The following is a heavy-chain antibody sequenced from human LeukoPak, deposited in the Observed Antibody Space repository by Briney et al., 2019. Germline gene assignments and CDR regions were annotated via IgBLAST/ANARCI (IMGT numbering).Heavy chain of an antibody. Sequence: GGSLRLSCAASGFTFSSYWMSWVRQAPGKGLEWVASIKQDGSEKYYVDSVKGRFTISRDNAKNSLYLQMNSLRAEDTAVYYCARDPGYSYGYGIDYWGQGTLVTVSS. CDR1: GFTFSSYW. CDR2: IKQDGSEK. J-gene: IGHJ4*02. V-gene: IGHV3-7*03. CDR3: ARDPGYSYGYGIDY. D-gene: IGHD5-18*01.